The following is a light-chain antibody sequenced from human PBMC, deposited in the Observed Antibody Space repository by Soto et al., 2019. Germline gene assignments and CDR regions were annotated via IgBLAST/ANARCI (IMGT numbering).Light chain of an antibody. CDR1: QNINNF. V-gene: IGKV1-39*01. CDR2: RTS. CDR3: QQSYSTPFT. Sequence: DIQMTQSPSSLSASVGDRVTITCRASQNINNFLNWYRQKPGKAPTLLIYRTSSLHTGVPSRFSGSGSGTDFSLTISGLQAEDFATYYCQQSYSTPFTFGPGTKVDVK. J-gene: IGKJ3*01.